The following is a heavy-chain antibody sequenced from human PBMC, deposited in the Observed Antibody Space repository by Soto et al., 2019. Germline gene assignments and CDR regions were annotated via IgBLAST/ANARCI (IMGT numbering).Heavy chain of an antibody. J-gene: IGHJ5*02. CDR1: VGSFIGYY. CDR2: INHSGST. D-gene: IGHD2-21*01. CDR3: ARSPPTSLLALWWFDP. V-gene: IGHV4-34*01. Sequence: PSETLSLTCAFYVGSFIGYYWSWIRQPPGKGLEWIGEINHSGSTNYNPSLKSRVTISVDTSKNQFSLKLSSVTAADTAVYYCARSPPTSLLALWWFDPWGQGTLVTVSS.